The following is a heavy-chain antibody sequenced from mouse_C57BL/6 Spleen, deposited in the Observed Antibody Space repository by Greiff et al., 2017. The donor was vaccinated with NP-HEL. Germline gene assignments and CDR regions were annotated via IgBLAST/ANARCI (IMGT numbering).Heavy chain of an antibody. Sequence: SGPELVKPGASVKIPCKASGYTFTDYNMDWVKQSHGKSLEWIGDINPNNGGTIYNQKFKGKATLTVDKSSSTAYMELRSLTSEDTAVYYCASYGNSGYWYFDVWGTGTTVTVSS. CDR1: GYTFTDYN. D-gene: IGHD2-1*01. J-gene: IGHJ1*03. CDR2: INPNNGGT. V-gene: IGHV1-18*01. CDR3: ASYGNSGYWYFDV.